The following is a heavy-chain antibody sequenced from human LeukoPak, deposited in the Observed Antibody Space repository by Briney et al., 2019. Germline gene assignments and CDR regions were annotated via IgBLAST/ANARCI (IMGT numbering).Heavy chain of an antibody. CDR1: GFTFSSYA. D-gene: IGHD3-22*01. Sequence: GGSLRLSCAASGFTFSSYAMHWVRQAPGKGLEYVSAISSNGGSTYYANSVKGRFTISRDNSKNTLYLQMGSLRAEDMAVYYCARGPVRDYYDSSGYYPPFFDYWGQGTLVTVSS. J-gene: IGHJ4*02. V-gene: IGHV3-64*01. CDR3: ARGPVRDYYDSSGYYPPFFDY. CDR2: ISSNGGST.